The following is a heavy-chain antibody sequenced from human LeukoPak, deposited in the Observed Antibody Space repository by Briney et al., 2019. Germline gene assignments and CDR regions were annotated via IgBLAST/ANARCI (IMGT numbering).Heavy chain of an antibody. CDR1: GGSISSYY. J-gene: IGHJ4*02. CDR2: IYTSGST. CDR3: ARGAAVAGSGELFDY. D-gene: IGHD6-19*01. V-gene: IGHV4-4*08. Sequence: SETLSLTCTVSGGSISSYYWSWIRQPPGKGLEWIGYIYTSGSTNYNPSLKSRVTMSVDTSKNQFSLKLSSVTAADTAVYYCARGAAVAGSGELFDYWGQGTLVTVSS.